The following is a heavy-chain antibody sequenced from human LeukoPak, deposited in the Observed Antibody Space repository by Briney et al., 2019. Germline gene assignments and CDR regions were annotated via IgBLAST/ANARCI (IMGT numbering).Heavy chain of an antibody. CDR1: GYTFTSYY. CDR3: ARASGYDASTFDY. D-gene: IGHD5-12*01. Sequence: ASVKVSCKASGYTFTSYYMHWVRQAPGQGLEWMGWINPNSGGTNYAQKFQGRVTMTRDTSISTAYMELSRLRSDDTAVYYCARASGYDASTFDYWGQGTLVTVSS. J-gene: IGHJ4*02. V-gene: IGHV1-2*02. CDR2: INPNSGGT.